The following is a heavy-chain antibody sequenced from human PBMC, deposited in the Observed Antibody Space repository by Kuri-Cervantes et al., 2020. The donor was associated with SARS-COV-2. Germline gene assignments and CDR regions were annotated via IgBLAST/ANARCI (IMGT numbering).Heavy chain of an antibody. D-gene: IGHD3-22*01. J-gene: IGHJ2*01. CDR1: GGSISSRNW. Sequence: GSLRLSCAVSGGSISSRNWWSWVRQPPGKGLEWIGEIYHSGSTNYNPSLKSRVTISVDKSKNQFSLKLSSVTAADTAVYYCARTVSAIVVALYWYFDLWGRGTLVTVSS. CDR2: IYHSGST. V-gene: IGHV4-4*02. CDR3: ARTVSAIVVALYWYFDL.